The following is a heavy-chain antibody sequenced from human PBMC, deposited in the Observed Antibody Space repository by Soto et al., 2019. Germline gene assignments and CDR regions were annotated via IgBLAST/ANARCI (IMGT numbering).Heavy chain of an antibody. V-gene: IGHV3-21*01. Sequence: GGSLRLSCAASGFTFSSYSMNWVRQAPGKGLEWVSSISSSSSYIYYADSVKGRFTISRDNAKNSLYLQMNSLRAEDTAVYYCAREEIAVAGKNYCYGMDVWGQGTTVTVSS. D-gene: IGHD6-19*01. J-gene: IGHJ6*02. CDR1: GFTFSSYS. CDR3: AREEIAVAGKNYCYGMDV. CDR2: ISSSSSYI.